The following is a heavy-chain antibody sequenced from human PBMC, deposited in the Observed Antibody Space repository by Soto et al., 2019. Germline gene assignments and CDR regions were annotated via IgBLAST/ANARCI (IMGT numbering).Heavy chain of an antibody. CDR1: GVSISGYY. V-gene: IGHV4-59*01. D-gene: IGHD2-21*02. CDR3: ARDLWGYCGTDCYPLDV. J-gene: IGHJ6*02. Sequence: SETLSLTCTVSGVSISGYYWSWIRQPPGKGLEWIGYMYNTGSTVYNPSFKSRVTVSVDTSKNQFPLKLNSVTAADTAVYYCARDLWGYCGTDCYPLDVWGQGTTVTSP. CDR2: MYNTGST.